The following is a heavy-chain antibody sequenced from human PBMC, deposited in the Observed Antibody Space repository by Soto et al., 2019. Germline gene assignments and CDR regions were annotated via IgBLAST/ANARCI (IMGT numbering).Heavy chain of an antibody. CDR3: ANLQYWDATLGY. Sequence: QITLKESGPTLVNPTQTVTLTCTFSGFSLSTTGVGVGWIRQPPGKALEWLAVIYWDDDKRYSPSLKSRLTIXKXTSKNQVVLTMSNLDPVDTATDYCANLQYWDATLGYWGQGILVTVSS. D-gene: IGHD2-8*02. J-gene: IGHJ4*02. CDR1: GFSLSTTGVG. V-gene: IGHV2-5*02. CDR2: IYWDDDK.